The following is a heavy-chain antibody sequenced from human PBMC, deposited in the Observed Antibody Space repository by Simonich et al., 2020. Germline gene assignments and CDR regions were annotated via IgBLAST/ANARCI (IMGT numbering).Heavy chain of an antibody. CDR3: TRFDYYGSGSYYFDY. Sequence: EVQLVESGGGLVQPGGSLKLSCAASGFTFSGSAMHLVRQVSVKGLDLIGRIRRKANSYATAYAASVKGRFNISRDDSKNTAYLKMNSLKTEDTAVYYCTRFDYYGSGSYYFDYWGQGTLVTVSS. V-gene: IGHV3-73*02. CDR1: GFTFSGSA. CDR2: IRRKANSYAT. J-gene: IGHJ4*02. D-gene: IGHD3-10*01.